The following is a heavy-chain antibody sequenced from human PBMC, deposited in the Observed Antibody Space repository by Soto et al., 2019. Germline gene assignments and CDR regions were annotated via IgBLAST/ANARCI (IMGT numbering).Heavy chain of an antibody. CDR2: IYYSGST. J-gene: IGHJ3*02. CDR3: ASGLLDIVVVPAAHADAFDI. D-gene: IGHD2-2*03. CDR1: GGSISSGGYY. Sequence: SETLSLTCTVSGGSISSGGYYWSWIRQHPGKGLEWIGYIYYSGSTYYNPSLKSRVTISVDTSKNQFSLKLSSVTAADTAVYYCASGLLDIVVVPAAHADAFDIWGQGTMVTVSS. V-gene: IGHV4-31*03.